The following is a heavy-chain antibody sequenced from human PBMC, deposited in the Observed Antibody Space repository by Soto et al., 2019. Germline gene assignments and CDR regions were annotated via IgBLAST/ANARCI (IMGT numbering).Heavy chain of an antibody. CDR3: ARGSYLDY. CDR1: GFSFGSYA. D-gene: IGHD3-16*01. Sequence: DVQLWESGGGLVQPGGSLRLSCAASGFSFGSYALSWVRQAPGKGLEWVSTISGSDGKTFYADSVKGRFSISRDTSQSTLYLQMNSLRADDTAMYYCARGSYLDYWGQGTRVTVSS. CDR2: ISGSDGKT. V-gene: IGHV3-23*01. J-gene: IGHJ4*02.